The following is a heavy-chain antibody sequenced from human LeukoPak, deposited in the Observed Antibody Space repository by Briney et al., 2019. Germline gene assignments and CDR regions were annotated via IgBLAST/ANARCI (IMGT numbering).Heavy chain of an antibody. V-gene: IGHV4-59*01. CDR1: GGSISSYY. J-gene: IGHJ4*02. CDR3: ARYYYYDSSGYYYRYFDY. Sequence: SETLSLTCTVSGGSISSYYWSWIRQPPGKGLEWIGYIYYSGSTNYNPSLKSRVTISVDTSKNQFSLKLSSVTAADTAVYYCARYYYYDSSGYYYRYFDYWGQGTLVTVSS. D-gene: IGHD3-22*01. CDR2: IYYSGST.